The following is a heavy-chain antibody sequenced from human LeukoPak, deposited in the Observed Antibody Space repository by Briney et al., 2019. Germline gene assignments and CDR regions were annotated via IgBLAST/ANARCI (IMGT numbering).Heavy chain of an antibody. CDR2: INHSGST. CDR1: GGSFSGYY. J-gene: IGHJ4*02. V-gene: IGHV4-34*01. D-gene: IGHD3-22*01. Sequence: SETLSLTCAVYGGSFSGYYWSWIRQPPGKGLEWIGEINHSGSTNYNTSLKSRVTISVDTSKNQFSLKLSSVTAADTAVYYCARRPYDSSGYTDYWGQGTLVTVSS. CDR3: ARRPYDSSGYTDY.